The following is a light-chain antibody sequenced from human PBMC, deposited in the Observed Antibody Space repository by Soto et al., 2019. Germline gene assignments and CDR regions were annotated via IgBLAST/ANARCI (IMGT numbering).Light chain of an antibody. Sequence: DIQMTQSPSSLSASVGDRVTITCRASQSISGYLNWYQQKPGKAPKLLIYAASSLQSGVPSRFSGSGSGTDFTLTIISLQPEDFATYYCQQSYSTPRTFGQGTKVEIQ. CDR2: AAS. CDR1: QSISGY. V-gene: IGKV1-39*01. CDR3: QQSYSTPRT. J-gene: IGKJ1*01.